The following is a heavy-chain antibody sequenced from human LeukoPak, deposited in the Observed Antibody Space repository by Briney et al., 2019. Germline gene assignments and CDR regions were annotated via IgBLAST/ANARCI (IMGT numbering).Heavy chain of an antibody. CDR3: ARDVRHYYGSGSYPDY. V-gene: IGHV3-66*01. CDR2: IYSGGST. Sequence: GGSLRLSCAASGFTVSSNYMSWVRQAPGKGLEWVSVIYSGGSTYYADSVKGRFTISRDNSKNTLYLQMNSLRAEDTAVYYCARDVRHYYGSGSYPDYWGQGTLVTVSS. J-gene: IGHJ4*02. CDR1: GFTVSSNY. D-gene: IGHD3-10*01.